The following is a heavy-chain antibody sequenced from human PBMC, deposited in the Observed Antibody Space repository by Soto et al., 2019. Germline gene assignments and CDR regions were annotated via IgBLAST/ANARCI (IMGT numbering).Heavy chain of an antibody. CDR3: AKDILFGETSYYYGMDV. CDR1: GFTFDDYA. J-gene: IGHJ6*02. V-gene: IGHV3-9*01. Sequence: EVQLVESGGGLVQPGRSLRLSCGASGFTFDDYAMHWVRQAPGKGLEWVSGISWNSARIDYADSVKGRFTVSRDNAKNSLYLQMNSLRAEYTALYFCAKDILFGETSYYYGMDVWGQGTTVTVSS. D-gene: IGHD3-10*01. CDR2: ISWNSARI.